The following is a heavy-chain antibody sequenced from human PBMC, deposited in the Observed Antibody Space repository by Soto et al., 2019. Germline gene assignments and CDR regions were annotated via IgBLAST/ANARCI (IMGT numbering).Heavy chain of an antibody. CDR2: INPNSGGT. CDR1: GYTFTGYY. J-gene: IGHJ5*02. Sequence: QVQLVQSGAEVKKPGASVKVSCKASGYTFTGYYMHWVRQAPGQGLEWMGWINPNSGGTNYAQKFQGGVTMTRDTSISTAYMELSRLRSDDTAVYYCARVPAPHRSSTRSSPGGLDPWGQGTLVTVSS. D-gene: IGHD2-2*01. CDR3: ARVPAPHRSSTRSSPGGLDP. V-gene: IGHV1-2*02.